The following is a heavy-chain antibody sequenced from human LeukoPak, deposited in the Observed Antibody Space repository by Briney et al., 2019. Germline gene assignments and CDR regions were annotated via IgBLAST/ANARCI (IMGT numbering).Heavy chain of an antibody. CDR3: ARRVASANDAFDI. Sequence: GGSLRLSCAASGFTFSSYSMNWVRQAPGKGLEWVSSISSSSSYMYYADSVKGRFTISRDNAKNSLYLLMNSLRAEDTAVYYCARRVASANDAFDIWGQGTLVTVSS. V-gene: IGHV3-21*01. D-gene: IGHD6-13*01. CDR1: GFTFSSYS. CDR2: ISSSSSYM. J-gene: IGHJ3*02.